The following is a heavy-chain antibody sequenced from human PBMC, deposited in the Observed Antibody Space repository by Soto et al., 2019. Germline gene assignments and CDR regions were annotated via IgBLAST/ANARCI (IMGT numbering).Heavy chain of an antibody. J-gene: IGHJ6*03. Sequence: VQLVESGGGLVKPGGSLRLSCAASGFTFSNAWMSWVRQAPGKGLEWVGRIKSKTDGGTTDYAAPVKGRFTISRDDSKNTLYLQMNSLTPEDTAVYYCTTDFYSIFSYSYYMDVWGKGTTVTVSS. V-gene: IGHV3-15*01. D-gene: IGHD2-21*01. CDR1: GFTFSNAW. CDR2: IKSKTDGGTT. CDR3: TTDFYSIFSYSYYMDV.